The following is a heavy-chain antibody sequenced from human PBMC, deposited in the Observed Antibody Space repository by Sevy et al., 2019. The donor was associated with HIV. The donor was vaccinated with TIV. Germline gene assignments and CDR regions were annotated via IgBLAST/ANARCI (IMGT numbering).Heavy chain of an antibody. CDR1: RDSISGYY. CDR2: IYYTRST. D-gene: IGHD6-13*01. V-gene: IGHV4-59*01. Sequence: SETLSLTCTVSRDSISGYYWSWIRQPPGKGLEWIGYIYYTRSTNYNPSLKSRVTISKDTSKNQFSLKLSSVTAADTAVYYCARGSPQHYYGMDVWGQGTTVTVSS. CDR3: ARGSPQHYYGMDV. J-gene: IGHJ6*02.